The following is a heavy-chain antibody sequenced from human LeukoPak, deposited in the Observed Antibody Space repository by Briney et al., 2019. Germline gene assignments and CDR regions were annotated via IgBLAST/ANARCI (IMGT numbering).Heavy chain of an antibody. V-gene: IGHV4-39*07. CDR1: GGSISSSSYY. Sequence: PSETLSLTCTASGGSISSSSYYWGWIRQPPGKGLEWIGSIYYSGSTYYNPSLKSRVTISVDTSKNQFSLKLSSVTAADTAEYYCARKPLGGPLERRGGDWFDPWGQGTLVTVSS. J-gene: IGHJ5*02. D-gene: IGHD1-1*01. CDR3: ARKPLGGPLERRGGDWFDP. CDR2: IYYSGST.